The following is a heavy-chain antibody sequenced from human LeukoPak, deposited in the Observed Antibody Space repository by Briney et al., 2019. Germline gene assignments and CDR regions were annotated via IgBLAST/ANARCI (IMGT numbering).Heavy chain of an antibody. Sequence: PGGSLRLSCAASGFTFSSYAMHWVRQAPGKGLEWVAVISYDGSNKYYADSVKGRFTISRDNSKNTLYLQMNSLRSDDTAVYYCARIGYCDSNSCAGDYYDHYGMDVWGQGTTVTVSS. CDR3: ARIGYCDSNSCAGDYYDHYGMDV. CDR2: ISYDGSNK. D-gene: IGHD2-2*03. J-gene: IGHJ6*02. CDR1: GFTFSSYA. V-gene: IGHV3-30-3*01.